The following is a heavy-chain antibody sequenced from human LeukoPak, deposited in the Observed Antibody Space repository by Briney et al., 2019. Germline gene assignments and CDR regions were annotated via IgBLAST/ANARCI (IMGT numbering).Heavy chain of an antibody. CDR3: AIAAEVSNHFDY. J-gene: IGHJ4*02. CDR1: GFTFSSYT. V-gene: IGHV3-30-3*01. Sequence: QAGGSLRLSCATSGFTFSSYTMHRVRQAPGKGLEWVAVMSYAGGNEYYADSVKGRFTISRDNSKNTLYLQMNSLRAEDTAVYYCAIAAEVSNHFDYWGQGTLVTVSS. CDR2: MSYAGGNE.